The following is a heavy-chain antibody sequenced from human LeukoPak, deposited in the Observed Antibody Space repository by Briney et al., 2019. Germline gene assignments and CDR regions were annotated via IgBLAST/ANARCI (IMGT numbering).Heavy chain of an antibody. D-gene: IGHD3-10*01. Sequence: GGSLRLSCAASGFTFSSYSMNWVRQAPGKGLEWVSSISSSSSYIYYADSVKGRFTISRDNAKNSLYLHMNSLRAEDTAVYYCARDLVGFGESPLSYYYYYMDVWGKGTTVTISS. CDR3: ARDLVGFGESPLSYYYYYMDV. J-gene: IGHJ6*03. CDR1: GFTFSSYS. V-gene: IGHV3-21*04. CDR2: ISSSSSYI.